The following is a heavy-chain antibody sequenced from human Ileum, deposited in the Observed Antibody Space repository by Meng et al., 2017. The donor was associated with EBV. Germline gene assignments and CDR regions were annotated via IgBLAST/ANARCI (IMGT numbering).Heavy chain of an antibody. V-gene: IGHV4-34*01. CDR1: GGSFNGYY. CDR3: ARGVYGPTTRGREYFIH. J-gene: IGHJ1*01. D-gene: IGHD2-8*01. Sequence: EQLQQWGAGLLKPSETLSPTCGVYGGSFNGYYWTWIRQPPGKGLEWIGEINHSGSTNYNPSLKSRVIISVDTSKNQFSLNLSSVTAADTAVYYCARGVYGPTTRGREYFIHWGRGTLVTVSS. CDR2: INHSGST.